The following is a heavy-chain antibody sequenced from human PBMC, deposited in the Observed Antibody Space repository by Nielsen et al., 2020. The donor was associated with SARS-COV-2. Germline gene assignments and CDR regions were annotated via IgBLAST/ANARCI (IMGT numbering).Heavy chain of an antibody. Sequence: SETLSLTCTVSGGSISGYYWSWIRQPPGKGLEWIGEINHSGSTNYNPSLKSRVTISVDTSKNQFSLKLSSVTAADTAVYYCARGETPYDYVWGSYRPPRGFDYWGQGTLVTVSS. CDR1: GGSISGYY. CDR3: ARGETPYDYVWGSYRPPRGFDY. V-gene: IGHV4-34*01. J-gene: IGHJ4*02. D-gene: IGHD3-16*02. CDR2: INHSGST.